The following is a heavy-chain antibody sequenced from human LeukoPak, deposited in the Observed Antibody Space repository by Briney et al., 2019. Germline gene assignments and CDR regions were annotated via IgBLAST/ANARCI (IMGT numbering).Heavy chain of an antibody. CDR3: AKSGIAVAGTEFDY. Sequence: PGGSLRLSCAASGFTFSSYWMTWVRQAPGKGLEWVANIKKDGSERYYVDSVKGRFTISRDNSKNTLYLQMNSLRAEDTAVYYCAKSGIAVAGTEFDYWGQGTLVTVSS. CDR2: IKKDGSER. V-gene: IGHV3-7*03. CDR1: GFTFSSYW. J-gene: IGHJ4*02. D-gene: IGHD6-19*01.